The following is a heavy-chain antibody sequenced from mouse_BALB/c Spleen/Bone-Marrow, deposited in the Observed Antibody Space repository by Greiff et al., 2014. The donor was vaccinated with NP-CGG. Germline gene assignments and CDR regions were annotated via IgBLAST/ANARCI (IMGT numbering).Heavy chain of an antibody. D-gene: IGHD1-1*01. CDR3: AREDYATVGEFDY. V-gene: IGHV14-3*02. Sequence: VQLQQSGAELVKPGASVKLSCTASGFNIKDNYMHWVKQRPEQGLEWIGRIDPANGNTKYNEKFKGKATLTADTSSNTAYLQLSSLTSEDAAVYYCAREDYATVGEFDYWGQGTSVTVSS. J-gene: IGHJ2*02. CDR2: IDPANGNT. CDR1: GFNIKDNY.